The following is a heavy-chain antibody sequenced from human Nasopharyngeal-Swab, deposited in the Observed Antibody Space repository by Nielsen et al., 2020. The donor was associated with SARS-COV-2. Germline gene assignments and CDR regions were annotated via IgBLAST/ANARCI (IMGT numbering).Heavy chain of an antibody. J-gene: IGHJ4*02. D-gene: IGHD2-2*01. CDR1: GGTYSIYA. Sequence: SVKVSCKASGGTYSIYAISWVRQAPGHGPEWMGGIIPIFGTSNYAQKFQGRVTITADEFTSTAYMELSSLRSVDTAVYYCARGGYCSSTSCYFGIQNRVDYWGQGTLVTVSS. CDR2: IIPIFGTS. V-gene: IGHV1-69*13. CDR3: ARGGYCSSTSCYFGIQNRVDY.